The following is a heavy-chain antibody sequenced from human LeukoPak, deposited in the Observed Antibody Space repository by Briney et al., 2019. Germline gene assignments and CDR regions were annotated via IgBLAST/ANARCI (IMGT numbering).Heavy chain of an antibody. CDR2: MNPNSGNT. D-gene: IGHD2-15*01. Sequence: ASEKVSCKASGYTFTSYDINWVRQAPGQGLEWMGWMNPNSGNTVYAQKLQGRVTMTRNNSISTAYMELSSLRSEDTAVYYCARSPPLGYGSGGSCYDEYNWFDPWGQGTLVTVSS. CDR3: ARSPPLGYGSGGSCYDEYNWFDP. J-gene: IGHJ5*02. CDR1: GYTFTSYD. V-gene: IGHV1-8*01.